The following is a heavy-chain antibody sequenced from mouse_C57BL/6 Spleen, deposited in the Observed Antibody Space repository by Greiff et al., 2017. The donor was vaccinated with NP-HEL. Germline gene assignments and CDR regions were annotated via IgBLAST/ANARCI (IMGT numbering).Heavy chain of an antibody. CDR3: ARGGSSGYGAY. J-gene: IGHJ3*01. CDR1: GYTFTSYD. CDR2: IYPRDGST. Sequence: QVHVKQSGPELVKPGASVKLSCKASGYTFTSYDINWVKQRPGQGLEWIGWIYPRDGSTKYNEKFKGKATLTVDTSSSTAYMELHSLTSEDSAVYFCARGGSSGYGAYWGQGTLVTVSA. D-gene: IGHD3-2*02. V-gene: IGHV1-85*01.